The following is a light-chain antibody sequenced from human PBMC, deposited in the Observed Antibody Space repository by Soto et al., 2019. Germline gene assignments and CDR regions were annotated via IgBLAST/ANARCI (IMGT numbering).Light chain of an antibody. V-gene: IGKV3-20*01. CDR3: QPVTRSVT. Sequence: EIVLTQSTGSLSLSPGERATLSCRASQSVSSTFFAWYQQRPGQAPRLLMYGASSRATGIPERFSGSGSGTDFTLTISRLEPEYLEVYYCQPVTRSVTFGHGNKVEI. J-gene: IGKJ1*01. CDR2: GAS. CDR1: QSVSSTF.